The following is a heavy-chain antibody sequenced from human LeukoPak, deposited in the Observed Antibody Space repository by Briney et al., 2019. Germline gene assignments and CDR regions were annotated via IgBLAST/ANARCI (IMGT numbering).Heavy chain of an antibody. CDR1: GGSLSGFR. CDR2: VLDSGST. Sequence: PETPYHTCTLSGGSLSGFRWSWVPPPPEERLEWIGFVLDSGSTNYNPSLKMRVTVSADTSKTQFSLRLSSVTAADTAVYYCARIPLPREETWGYFDYWGQGTLVTVSS. J-gene: IGHJ4*02. CDR3: ARIPLPREETWGYFDY. D-gene: IGHD7-27*01. V-gene: IGHV4-59*08.